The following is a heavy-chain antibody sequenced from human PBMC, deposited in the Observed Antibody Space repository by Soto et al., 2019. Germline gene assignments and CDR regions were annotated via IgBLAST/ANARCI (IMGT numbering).Heavy chain of an antibody. D-gene: IGHD4-17*01. CDR1: GGSISSYY. V-gene: IGHV4-59*08. Sequence: SVTLSVTSTVSGGSISSYYRSWIRQPPGKGLELIGYIYYSGSTNYNPSLKSRVTISVDTSKNQFSLKLSSVTAADTAVYYCARHEGGTTVTLNYYYYYYMDVWGKGTTVTVSS. CDR3: ARHEGGTTVTLNYYYYYYMDV. J-gene: IGHJ6*03. CDR2: IYYSGST.